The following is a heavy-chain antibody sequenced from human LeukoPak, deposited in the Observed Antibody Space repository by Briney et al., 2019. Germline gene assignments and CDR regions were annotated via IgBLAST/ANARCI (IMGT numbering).Heavy chain of an antibody. CDR2: INHSGST. CDR1: GGSFSGYY. V-gene: IGHV4-34*01. CDR3: ARGRTTVVTPGVYYFDY. Sequence: PSETLSLTCAVYGGSFSGYYRSWIRQPPGKGLEWIGEINHSGSTNYNPSLKSRVTMSVDTSKNQFSLKLSSVTAADTAVYYCARGRTTVVTPGVYYFDYWGQGTLVTVSS. J-gene: IGHJ4*02. D-gene: IGHD4-23*01.